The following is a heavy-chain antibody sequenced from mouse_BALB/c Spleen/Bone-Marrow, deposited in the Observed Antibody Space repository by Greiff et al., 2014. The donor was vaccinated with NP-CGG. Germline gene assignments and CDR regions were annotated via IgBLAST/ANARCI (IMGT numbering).Heavy chain of an antibody. Sequence: EVKLMESGGDLVKPGGSLKLSCAASGFTFSSYGMSWVRQTPDKRLEWVATISTGGSYTYYPGSVKGRFTISRDNAKNTLYLQMSSLKSEDTAMYYCARRGNWDGRDAMDYWGQGTSVTVSS. CDR3: ARRGNWDGRDAMDY. D-gene: IGHD4-1*01. J-gene: IGHJ4*01. V-gene: IGHV5-6*02. CDR2: ISTGGSYT. CDR1: GFTFSSYG.